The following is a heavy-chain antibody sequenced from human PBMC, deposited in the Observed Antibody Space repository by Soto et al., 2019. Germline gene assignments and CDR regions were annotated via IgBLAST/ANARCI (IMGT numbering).Heavy chain of an antibody. V-gene: IGHV1-46*01. Sequence: QVQLVQSGAEVKKPGASVKVSCKASGYTFTSYYMHWVRQAPGQGLEWVGIINPSGGSTSYAQKFQGRVTMTRETCTSTVYMELSSLRSEDTAVYYCASVYCSGGSCYGNWFDPWGQGTLVTVSS. J-gene: IGHJ5*02. CDR2: INPSGGST. CDR1: GYTFTSYY. CDR3: ASVYCSGGSCYGNWFDP. D-gene: IGHD2-15*01.